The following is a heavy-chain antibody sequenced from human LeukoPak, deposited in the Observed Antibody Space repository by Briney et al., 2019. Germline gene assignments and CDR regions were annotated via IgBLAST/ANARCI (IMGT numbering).Heavy chain of an antibody. V-gene: IGHV3-53*01. J-gene: IGHJ3*02. D-gene: IGHD1-26*01. CDR3: ARTQWELLAFDI. CDR2: IYSGGST. Sequence: GGSLRLSCAASGFTASSNYMSWVRQAPGKGLEWVSVIYSGGSTYYADSVKGRFTISRDNSKNTLYLQMNSQRAEDTAVYYCARTQWELLAFDIWGQGTMVTVSS. CDR1: GFTASSNY.